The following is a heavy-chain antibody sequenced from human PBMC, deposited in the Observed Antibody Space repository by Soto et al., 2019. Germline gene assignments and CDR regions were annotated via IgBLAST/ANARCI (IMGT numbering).Heavy chain of an antibody. V-gene: IGHV3-7*01. Sequence: EVQLVESGGGLVQPGGSLRLSCAASGFTFSSYWMSWVRQAPGKGLEWVASIKQDGSEKYYVDSVKGRFTISRDNAKNSLYLQMNSLRAEDTAVYYCARGGYSNYVPSYYYYMDVWGKGTTVTVSS. CDR2: IKQDGSEK. CDR3: ARGGYSNYVPSYYYYMDV. CDR1: GFTFSSYW. D-gene: IGHD4-4*01. J-gene: IGHJ6*03.